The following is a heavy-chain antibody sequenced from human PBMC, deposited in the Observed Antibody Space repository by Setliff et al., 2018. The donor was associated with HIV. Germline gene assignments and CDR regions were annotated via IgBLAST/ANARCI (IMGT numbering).Heavy chain of an antibody. D-gene: IGHD6-25*01. CDR2: VYASGST. Sequence: SETLSLTCTVSGGSISDYYWSWIRQPAGKGLEWIGRVYASGSTNYNPSLKSRVTMSVDTSNNQFSLKLSSVTAADTAVYYCAASSGWQRGDYWGQGMLVTVSS. CDR3: AASSGWQRGDY. J-gene: IGHJ4*02. CDR1: GGSISDYY. V-gene: IGHV4-4*07.